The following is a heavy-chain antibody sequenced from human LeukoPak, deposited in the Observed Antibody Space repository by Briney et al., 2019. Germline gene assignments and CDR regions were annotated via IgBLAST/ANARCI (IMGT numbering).Heavy chain of an antibody. CDR1: GGSISSYY. V-gene: IGHV4-34*01. D-gene: IGHD2-2*02. CDR3: AREGYCSGTSCYNFNY. Sequence: SETLSLTCTVSGGSISSYYWSWIRQPPGKGLEWIGEINHSGSSNYSPSLKSRVTISLDTSKNQFSLNLSSVTAADTAVYYCAREGYCSGTSCYNFNYWGQGTLVTVSS. CDR2: INHSGSS. J-gene: IGHJ4*02.